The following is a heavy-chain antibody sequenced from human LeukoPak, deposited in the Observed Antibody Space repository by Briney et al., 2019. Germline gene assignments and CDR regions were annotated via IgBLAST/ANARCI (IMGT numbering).Heavy chain of an antibody. J-gene: IGHJ5*02. Sequence: SQTLSLTCTVSGGSISSGGYYWSWIRQHPGKGLEWIGYIYYSGSTYYNPSLKSRVTISVDTSKNQFSLKLSSVTAADTAVYYCARGPSSSWPNWFDPWGQGTLVTVSS. CDR1: GGSISSGGYY. V-gene: IGHV4-31*03. CDR2: IYYSGST. CDR3: ARGPSSSWPNWFDP. D-gene: IGHD6-13*01.